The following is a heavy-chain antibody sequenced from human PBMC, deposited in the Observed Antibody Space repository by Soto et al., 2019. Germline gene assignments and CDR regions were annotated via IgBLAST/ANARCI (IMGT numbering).Heavy chain of an antibody. D-gene: IGHD2-15*01. J-gene: IGHJ5*02. Sequence: QVQLQESGPGLVKPSQTLSLTCTVSGGSISSGDYYWSWIRQPPGKGLEWIGYIYYSGSTYYNPSLKSRVTIPVDTSKNQFSLKLSSVTAADTAVYYCAREKVVVVAANPGFSWFDPWGQGTLVTVSS. CDR1: GGSISSGDYY. CDR3: AREKVVVVAANPGFSWFDP. CDR2: IYYSGST. V-gene: IGHV4-30-4*01.